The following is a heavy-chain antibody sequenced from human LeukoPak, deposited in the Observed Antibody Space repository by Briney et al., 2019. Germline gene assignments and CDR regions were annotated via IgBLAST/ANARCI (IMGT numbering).Heavy chain of an antibody. CDR1: GFTFSSHW. V-gene: IGHV3-48*04. D-gene: IGHD5-24*01. CDR2: ISSSSSTI. Sequence: PGGSLRLSCAASGFTFSSHWMSWVRQAPGKGLEWVSYISSSSSTIYYADSVKGRFTISRDNAKNSLYLQMNSLRAEDTAVYYCARDGRQRWLQYGIDYWGQGTLVTVSS. CDR3: ARDGRQRWLQYGIDY. J-gene: IGHJ4*02.